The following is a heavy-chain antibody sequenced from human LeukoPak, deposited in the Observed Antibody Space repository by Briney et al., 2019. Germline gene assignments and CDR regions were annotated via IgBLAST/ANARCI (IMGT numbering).Heavy chain of an antibody. D-gene: IGHD5-12*01. Sequence: AASVKVSCKAYGYTFSNYGISWVRQPPGQGLEWMGWISARSGNTNFAQKVQGRVTLTTDTSTSTAYMELRSLRSDDTAVYYCARDSLVSGYDYDYWGQGTLVTVSS. CDR2: ISARSGNT. J-gene: IGHJ4*02. CDR3: ARDSLVSGYDYDY. V-gene: IGHV1-18*01. CDR1: GYTFSNYG.